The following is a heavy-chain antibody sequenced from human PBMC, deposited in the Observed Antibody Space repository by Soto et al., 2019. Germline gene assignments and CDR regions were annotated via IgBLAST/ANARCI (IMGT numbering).Heavy chain of an antibody. CDR1: GFTFSSYG. V-gene: IGHV3-30*18. D-gene: IGHD3-9*01. CDR2: ISYDGSNK. Sequence: GGSLRLSCAASGFTFSSYGMHWVRQAPGKGLEWVAVISYDGSNKYYADSVKGRFTISRDNSKNTLDLQMNSLRAEDTAVYYCAKDRDRLGITIFLMDVWGKGTTVTVSS. J-gene: IGHJ6*04. CDR3: AKDRDRLGITIFLMDV.